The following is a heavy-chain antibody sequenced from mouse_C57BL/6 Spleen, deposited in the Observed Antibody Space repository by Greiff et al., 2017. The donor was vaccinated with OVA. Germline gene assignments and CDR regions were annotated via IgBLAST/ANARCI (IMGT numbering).Heavy chain of an antibody. D-gene: IGHD1-1*01. CDR1: GYTFTSYW. CDR2: INPSNGGT. J-gene: IGHJ4*01. CDR3: ARSLYGSSYDYAMDY. Sequence: VQLQQSGTELVKPGASVKLSCKASGYTFTSYWMHWVKQRPGQGLEWIGNINPSNGGTNYNEKFKSKATLTVDKSSSTAYMQLSSLTSEDSAVYYCARSLYGSSYDYAMDYWGQGTSVTVSS. V-gene: IGHV1-53*01.